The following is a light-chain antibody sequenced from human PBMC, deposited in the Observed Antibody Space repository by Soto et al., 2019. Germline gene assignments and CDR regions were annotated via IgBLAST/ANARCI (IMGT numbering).Light chain of an antibody. CDR3: QQRGNWPQT. V-gene: IGKV3-11*01. J-gene: IGKJ1*01. Sequence: MLTQSPATLSLSPGDRSTLSCMASHAISTYLAWYQQAPGQAPRLLIYDASKRATGIPARFSGSGSGTDFTLTISSLEPEDFAVYYCQQRGNWPQTFGLGTKVDIK. CDR2: DAS. CDR1: HAISTY.